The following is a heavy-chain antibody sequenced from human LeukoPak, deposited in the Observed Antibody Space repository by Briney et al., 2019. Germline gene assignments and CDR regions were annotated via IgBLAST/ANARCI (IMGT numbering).Heavy chain of an antibody. Sequence: ASVKVSCKASGGTFSSYAISWVRQAPGQGLEWMGGIIPIFGTANYAQKFQGRVTITADKSTSTAYMELSSLRSEDTAVYYCARLNIAAAGTSYYYVDVWGKGTTVTVSS. CDR1: GGTFSSYA. CDR3: ARLNIAAAGTSYYYVDV. V-gene: IGHV1-69*06. J-gene: IGHJ6*03. CDR2: IIPIFGTA. D-gene: IGHD6-13*01.